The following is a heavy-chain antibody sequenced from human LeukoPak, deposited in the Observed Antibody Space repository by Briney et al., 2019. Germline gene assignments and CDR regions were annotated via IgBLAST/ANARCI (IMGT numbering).Heavy chain of an antibody. D-gene: IGHD6-13*01. V-gene: IGHV4-59*01. CDR2: IYYSGST. J-gene: IGHJ4*02. CDR3: ARFSAAAYFDY. CDR1: GGSISSYY. Sequence: SETLSLTCTVSGGSISSYYWSWIRQPPGKGLEWIGYIYYSGSTNYNPSLKSRATISVDTSKNQFSLKLSSVTAADTAVYYCARFSAAAYFDYWGQGTLVTVSS.